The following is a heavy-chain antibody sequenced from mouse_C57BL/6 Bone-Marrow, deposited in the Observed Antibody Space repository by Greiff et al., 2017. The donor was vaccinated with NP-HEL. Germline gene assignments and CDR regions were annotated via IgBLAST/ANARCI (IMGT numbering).Heavy chain of an antibody. D-gene: IGHD1-1*01. J-gene: IGHJ1*03. CDR1: GFSLTSYG. CDR2: IWGVGST. Sequence: VQLQESGPGLVAPSQSLSITCTVSGFSLTSYGVDWVRQSPGQGLEWLGVIWGVGSTNYNSALKSRLSISKDNSKSHVFLKLNSLQTDDTAMYDCASRGVVTHGGYFDVWGTGTTVTVSS. V-gene: IGHV2-6*01. CDR3: ASRGVVTHGGYFDV.